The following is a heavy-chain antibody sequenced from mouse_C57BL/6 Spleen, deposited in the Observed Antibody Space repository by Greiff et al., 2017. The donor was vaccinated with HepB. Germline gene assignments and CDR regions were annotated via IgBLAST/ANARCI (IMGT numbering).Heavy chain of an antibody. Sequence: EVQLQQSGGGLVKPGGSLKLSCAASGFTFSSYAMSWVRQTPEKWLEWVAPLRDGGRYTYYPDNVKGRFTISRDNATNNLYLQMSHLKSEDTAMYYCARNGNYWEFDVWGTGTTVTVAS. J-gene: IGHJ1*03. CDR2: LRDGGRYT. D-gene: IGHD2-1*01. CDR1: GFTFSSYA. CDR3: ARNGNYWEFDV. V-gene: IGHV5-4*01.